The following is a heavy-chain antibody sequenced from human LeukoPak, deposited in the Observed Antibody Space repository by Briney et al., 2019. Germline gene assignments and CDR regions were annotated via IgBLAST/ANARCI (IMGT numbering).Heavy chain of an antibody. J-gene: IGHJ4*02. CDR2: ISPSGGIT. Sequence: PGGSLRLSCAASGFTVSSNYMSWVRQAPGKGLEWVSGISPSGGITYYTDSVKGRFTISRDNSKNTQSLQMNSLRAEDTAVYYCVGSSGWWGFDYWGQGTLVTVSS. CDR1: GFTVSSNY. V-gene: IGHV3-23*01. CDR3: VGSSGWWGFDY. D-gene: IGHD6-19*01.